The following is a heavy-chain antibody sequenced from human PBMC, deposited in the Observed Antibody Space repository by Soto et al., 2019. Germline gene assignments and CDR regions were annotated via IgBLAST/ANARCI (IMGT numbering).Heavy chain of an antibody. CDR1: GFPFSSYA. CDR2: ISGSGGRT. CDR3: AKGGYYSLFDI. V-gene: IGHV3-23*01. J-gene: IGHJ3*02. D-gene: IGHD3-16*01. Sequence: GGSLRLSCVACGFPFSSYAMSWVRQTPGKGLEWVSGISGSGGRTYYADSVKGRITISRDNSNNTLSLQMHILRVEDTAVYFCAKGGYYSLFDIWGQGTVVTVSS.